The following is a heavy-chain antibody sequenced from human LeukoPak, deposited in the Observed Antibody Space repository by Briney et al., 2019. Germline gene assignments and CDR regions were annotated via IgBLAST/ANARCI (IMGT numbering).Heavy chain of an antibody. J-gene: IGHJ4*02. CDR1: GYTLTELS. Sequence: ASVTVSCKVSGYTLTELSMHWVRQAPGKGLEWMGRFDPEDGETIYAQKFQGRVTMTADTSTDTVYMELSSLRSEDTAVYYCARGISNYVGSHGSQGFDYWGQGTLVTVSS. CDR2: FDPEDGET. CDR3: ARGISNYVGSHGSQGFDY. D-gene: IGHD4-11*01. V-gene: IGHV1-24*01.